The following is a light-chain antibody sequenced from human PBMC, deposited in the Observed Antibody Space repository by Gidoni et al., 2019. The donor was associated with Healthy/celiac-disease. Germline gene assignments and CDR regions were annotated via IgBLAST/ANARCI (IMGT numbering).Light chain of an antibody. J-gene: IGKJ1*01. CDR2: AAS. Sequence: DIQMTQSPSSLSASVGDRVTITCRASQSLSSYLNWYQQKPGKATKLLIYAASSLQSGVPSRFSGSGSGTDFTLTISSLQPEDFATYYCQQSYSTLGTFGQGTKVEIK. V-gene: IGKV1-39*01. CDR3: QQSYSTLGT. CDR1: QSLSSY.